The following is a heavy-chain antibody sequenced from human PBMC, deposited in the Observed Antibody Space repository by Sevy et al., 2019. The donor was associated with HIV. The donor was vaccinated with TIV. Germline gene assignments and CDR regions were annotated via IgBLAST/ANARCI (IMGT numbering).Heavy chain of an antibody. CDR1: GFTFSSYA. D-gene: IGHD3-10*02. J-gene: IGHJ3*02. Sequence: GGSLRLSCAASGFTFSSYAMHWVRQAPGKGLEWVAVISYDGSNKYYADSVKGRFTISRDNSKNTLYLQMNSLRAEDRSNKNSEEYEKGGFTMSGDNSTKTKYLQMNSLRTEDTAVYYCARDEGIAVAGAVHAFDIWGQGTLVTVSS. CDR3: EEYEKGGFTMSGDNSTKTKYLQMNSLRTEDTAVYYCARDEGIAVAGAVHAFDI. CDR2: ISYDGSNK. V-gene: IGHV3-30-3*01.